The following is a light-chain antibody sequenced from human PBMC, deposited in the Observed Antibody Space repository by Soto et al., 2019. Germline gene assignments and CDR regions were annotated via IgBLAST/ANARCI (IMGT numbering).Light chain of an antibody. Sequence: EIVMTQSPATLSVSPGDRATLSCRASQSVSSNLAWYQQKPGQAPRLLIYGASTMDTGIPARFSGSGSGTEFILTISSRQSEDFAVYYYQQYNNRPSTFGQGTKVEIK. CDR1: QSVSSN. J-gene: IGKJ1*01. V-gene: IGKV3-15*01. CDR2: GAS. CDR3: QQYNNRPST.